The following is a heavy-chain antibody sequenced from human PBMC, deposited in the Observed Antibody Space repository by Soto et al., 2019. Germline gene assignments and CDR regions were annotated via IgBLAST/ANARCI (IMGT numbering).Heavy chain of an antibody. Sequence: GGSLRLSCAASGFTFSDYYMSWIRQAPGKGLEWVSYISSSSSYTNYADSVKGRFTISRDNAKNSLYLQMNSLRAEDTAVYYCARVSAQYCSGGRCYVPHYWGQGTLVTVSS. J-gene: IGHJ4*02. CDR2: ISSSSSYT. CDR1: GFTFSDYY. V-gene: IGHV3-11*05. D-gene: IGHD2-15*01. CDR3: ARVSAQYCSGGRCYVPHY.